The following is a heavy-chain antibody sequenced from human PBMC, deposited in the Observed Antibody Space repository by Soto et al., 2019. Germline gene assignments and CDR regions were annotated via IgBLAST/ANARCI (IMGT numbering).Heavy chain of an antibody. CDR3: ARDRSDYVFREYGMDV. J-gene: IGHJ6*02. Sequence: PGGSLRLACAASGFTFSSYVMHWVRQAPGKGLEWVAVIWYDGSNKYYADSVKGRFTISRDNSKNTLYLQMNSLRAEDTAVFYCARDRSDYVFREYGMDVWGQGTTVTVSS. CDR2: IWYDGSNK. CDR1: GFTFSSYV. V-gene: IGHV3-33*01. D-gene: IGHD4-17*01.